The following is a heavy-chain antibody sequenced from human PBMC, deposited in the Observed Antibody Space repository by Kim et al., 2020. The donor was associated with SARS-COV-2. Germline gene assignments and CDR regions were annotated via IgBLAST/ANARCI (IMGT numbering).Heavy chain of an antibody. CDR1: GFTFSSYW. J-gene: IGHJ5*02. CDR3: ARGSFQQGFDP. D-gene: IGHD6-13*01. CDR2: IKSDGSDT. V-gene: IGHV3-74*01. Sequence: GGSLRLSCEASGFTFSSYWMNWVRQGPGKGLVWVSRIKSDGSDTHYADSVKGRFTISRDNAKNTLHLQLNSLGVEDTAIYYCARGSFQQGFDPWGQGNLV.